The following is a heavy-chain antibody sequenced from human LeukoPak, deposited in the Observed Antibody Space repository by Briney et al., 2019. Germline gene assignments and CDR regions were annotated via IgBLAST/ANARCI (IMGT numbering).Heavy chain of an antibody. CDR1: GFTFSSYW. CDR2: IKQDGSDK. V-gene: IGHV3-7*03. J-gene: IGHJ4*02. Sequence: QPGGFLRLSCAASGFTFSSYWMSWVRQAPGKGLEWVANIKQDGSDKYYVDSVQGRFTISRDNAKNSLYLQMNSLRAEDTAVYYCAREGAWDYVWGSYRYFDYWGQGTLVTVSS. D-gene: IGHD3-16*02. CDR3: AREGAWDYVWGSYRYFDY.